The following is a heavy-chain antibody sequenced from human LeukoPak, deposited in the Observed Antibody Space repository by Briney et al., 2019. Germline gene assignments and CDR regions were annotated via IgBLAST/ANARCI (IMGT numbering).Heavy chain of an antibody. CDR1: GYTFTSYY. J-gene: IGHJ4*02. V-gene: IGHV1-46*01. Sequence: ASVKVSCKASGYTFTSYYMHWVRQAPGQGLEWMGIINPSGGSTSYAQKFQGRVTMTRDMSTSTVYMELSSLRSEDTAVYYCARVPPPYSSGWYSTPYYFDYWGQGTLVTVSS. D-gene: IGHD6-19*01. CDR2: INPSGGST. CDR3: ARVPPPYSSGWYSTPYYFDY.